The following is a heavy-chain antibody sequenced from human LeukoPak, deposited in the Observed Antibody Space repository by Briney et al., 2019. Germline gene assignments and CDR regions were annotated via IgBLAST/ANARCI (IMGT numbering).Heavy chain of an antibody. CDR3: ARGFPENYYDSSGYLDY. Sequence: ASVKVSCKASGYTFTSYDINWVRQATGQGLEWMGWMNPNSGNTGYAQKFQGRVIMTRNTSISTAYMELSSLRSEDTAVYYCARGFPENYYDSSGYLDYWGQGTLVTVSS. CDR1: GYTFTSYD. V-gene: IGHV1-8*01. CDR2: MNPNSGNT. D-gene: IGHD3-22*01. J-gene: IGHJ4*02.